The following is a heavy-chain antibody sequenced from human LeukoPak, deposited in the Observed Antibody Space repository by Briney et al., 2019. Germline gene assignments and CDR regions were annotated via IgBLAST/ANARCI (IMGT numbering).Heavy chain of an antibody. J-gene: IGHJ4*02. D-gene: IGHD2-15*01. V-gene: IGHV5-51*01. CDR3: AAGPGLGYCSGGSCYYFDY. CDR2: IYPGDSDT. Sequence: GESLKISCKGSGYSFTSYWIGWVRQMPGKGLEWMGIIYPGDSDTRYSPSFQGQVTISADKSISTAYLQWRSLKASDTAMYYCAAGPGLGYCSGGSCYYFDYWGQGTLVTVSS. CDR1: GYSFTSYW.